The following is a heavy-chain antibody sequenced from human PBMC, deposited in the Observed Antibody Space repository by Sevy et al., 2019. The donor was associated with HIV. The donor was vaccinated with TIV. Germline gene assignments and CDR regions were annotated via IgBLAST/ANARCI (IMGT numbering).Heavy chain of an antibody. J-gene: IGHJ4*02. Sequence: GGSLRLSCAASGFTVSSNYMSWVRQAPGKGLEWVSGIYSDDSTYYADSVKGRFSISRDNSKNTLSLQMNSLRAEDTALYYCARGKSGYGYGLDYWGQGTLVTVSS. D-gene: IGHD5-18*01. CDR2: IYSDDST. CDR1: GFTVSSNY. CDR3: ARGKSGYGYGLDY. V-gene: IGHV3-66*01.